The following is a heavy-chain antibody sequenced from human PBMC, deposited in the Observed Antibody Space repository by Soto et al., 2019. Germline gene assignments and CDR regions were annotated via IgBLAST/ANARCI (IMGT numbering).Heavy chain of an antibody. CDR3: ARGPNSLGDD. Sequence: QVQLVQSGAEVKKPGSSVKVSCKASGGTFSSFHITWVRQAPVQGLEWMGRIIPILNIANYAQNFQGRVTIPADKSTNTASMELHSLRSAYTAMYYCARGPNSLGDDWGQGTLITVSS. CDR2: IIPILNIA. CDR1: GGTFSSFH. V-gene: IGHV1-69*02. J-gene: IGHJ4*02. D-gene: IGHD7-27*01.